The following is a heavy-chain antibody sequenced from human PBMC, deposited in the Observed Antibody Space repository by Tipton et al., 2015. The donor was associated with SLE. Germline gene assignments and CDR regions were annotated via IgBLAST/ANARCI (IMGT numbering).Heavy chain of an antibody. CDR2: ISSNGGST. J-gene: IGHJ3*02. CDR3: AREGEWELSGAFDI. V-gene: IGHV3-64D*06. D-gene: IGHD1-26*01. Sequence: GSLRLSCPASGFTFSSYAMHWVRQAPGKGLEYVSAISSNGGSTYYADSVKGRFTISRDNSKNTLYLQMSSLRAEDTAVYYCAREGEWELSGAFDIWGQGTMVTVSS. CDR1: GFTFSSYA.